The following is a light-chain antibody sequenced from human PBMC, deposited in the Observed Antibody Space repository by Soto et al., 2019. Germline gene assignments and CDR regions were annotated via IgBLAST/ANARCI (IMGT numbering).Light chain of an antibody. J-gene: IGKJ4*01. CDR2: GAS. CDR1: QSVSSSY. V-gene: IGKV3-20*01. CDR3: QRYVSIPLT. Sequence: EIVMTQSPATLSLSPGERATLSCRASQSVSSSYLAWYQQKPGQAPRLLIYGASSMATGIPDRFSGSGSGTDFTLTISRLEPEDFAVYYCQRYVSIPLTCGGGTKVDIK.